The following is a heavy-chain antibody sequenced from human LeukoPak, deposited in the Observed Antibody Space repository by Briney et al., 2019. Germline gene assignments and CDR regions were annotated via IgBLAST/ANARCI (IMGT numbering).Heavy chain of an antibody. J-gene: IGHJ4*02. D-gene: IGHD2-15*01. Sequence: GGSLRLSCAASGFTFSSYAMHWVRQAPGKGLEWVAVISYDGSNKYYADSVRGRFTISRDNAKNSLYLQMNSLRAEDTAVYYCVRDNPRCCGVVPANIDDYWGQGTLVTVSS. CDR1: GFTFSSYA. CDR2: ISYDGSNK. V-gene: IGHV3-30-3*01. CDR3: VRDNPRCCGVVPANIDDY.